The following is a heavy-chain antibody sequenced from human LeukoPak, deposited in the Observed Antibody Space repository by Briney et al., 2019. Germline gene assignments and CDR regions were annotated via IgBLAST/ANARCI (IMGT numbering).Heavy chain of an antibody. CDR3: ARYVQQLARQACYYYGMDV. Sequence: PSETLSLTCAVYGGSFSGYYWSWIRQPPGKGLEWVGEINHSGSTNYNPSLKSRVTISVDTSKNQFSLKLSSVTAADTAVYYCARYVQQLARQACYYYGMDVWGQGTTVTVSS. CDR2: INHSGST. J-gene: IGHJ6*02. D-gene: IGHD6-13*01. CDR1: GGSFSGYY. V-gene: IGHV4-34*01.